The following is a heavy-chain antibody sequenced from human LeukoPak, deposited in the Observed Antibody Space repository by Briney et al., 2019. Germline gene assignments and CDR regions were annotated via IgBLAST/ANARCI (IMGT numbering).Heavy chain of an antibody. CDR2: INTNTGNP. Sequence: ASVKVSCKASGYTFTSYAMNWVRQAPGQGLEWMGWINTNTGNPTYAQGFTGRFVFSLDTSVSTAYLQISSLKAEDTAVYYCARVPRYSSSWYSRPYYFDYWGQGTLVTVSS. V-gene: IGHV7-4-1*02. CDR1: GYTFTSYA. CDR3: ARVPRYSSSWYSRPYYFDY. D-gene: IGHD6-13*01. J-gene: IGHJ4*02.